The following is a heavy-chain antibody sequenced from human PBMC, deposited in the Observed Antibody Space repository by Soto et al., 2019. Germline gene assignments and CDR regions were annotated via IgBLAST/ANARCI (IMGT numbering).Heavy chain of an antibody. CDR2: ISYDGSNK. J-gene: IGHJ6*02. V-gene: IGHV3-30*18. CDR3: AKDRGLGYCSSTSCYYYGMDV. CDR1: GFTFSSYG. Sequence: QVQLVESGGGVVQPGRSLRLSCAASGFTFSSYGMHWVRQAPGKGLEWVAVISYDGSNKYYADSVKGRFTISRDNSKNTLYLKMNSLRAEDTAVYYCAKDRGLGYCSSTSCYYYGMDVWGQGTTVTVSS. D-gene: IGHD2-2*01.